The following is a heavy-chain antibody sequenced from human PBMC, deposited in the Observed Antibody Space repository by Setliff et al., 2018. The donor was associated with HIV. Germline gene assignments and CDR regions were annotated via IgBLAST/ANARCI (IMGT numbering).Heavy chain of an antibody. CDR1: GYTFTYYG. CDR3: ARDSDNFWSGYYAAFDY. V-gene: IGHV1-18*01. CDR2: ISGYNGNT. Sequence: ASVKVSCKASGYTFTYYGISWVRQAPGQGLEWMGWISGYNGNTNFAQKLQGRVTLTTDTSTSTAYLDLRSLRSDDTAVYYCARDSDNFWSGYYAAFDYWGQGTLVTVSS. J-gene: IGHJ4*02. D-gene: IGHD3-3*01.